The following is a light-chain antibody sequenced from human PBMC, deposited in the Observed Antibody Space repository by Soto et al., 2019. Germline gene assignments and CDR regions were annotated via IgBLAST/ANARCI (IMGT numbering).Light chain of an antibody. CDR1: QGISSY. CDR3: QQYNNWT. CDR2: KAS. J-gene: IGKJ1*01. Sequence: TQSPCTLSASVGDRVTITCRASQGISSYLAWYQQKPGKAPKLLIYKASSLESGVPSRFSGSGSGTEFTLTISSLQPDDFATYYCQQYNNWTFGQGTKVDIK. V-gene: IGKV1-5*03.